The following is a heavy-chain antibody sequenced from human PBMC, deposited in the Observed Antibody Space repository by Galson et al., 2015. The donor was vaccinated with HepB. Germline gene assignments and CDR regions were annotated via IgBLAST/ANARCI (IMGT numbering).Heavy chain of an antibody. D-gene: IGHD4-17*01. Sequence: SETLSLTCTVSGASISGYYWSWIRQPPGKGLEWIGYIYYSGSTNYSPSLKSRVTISVDPSKNQFSLKLSSVTAADTAVYYCAREFGGYGDGETTNWFDPWGQGTLVTVSS. J-gene: IGHJ5*02. CDR1: GASISGYY. CDR3: AREFGGYGDGETTNWFDP. V-gene: IGHV4-59*01. CDR2: IYYSGST.